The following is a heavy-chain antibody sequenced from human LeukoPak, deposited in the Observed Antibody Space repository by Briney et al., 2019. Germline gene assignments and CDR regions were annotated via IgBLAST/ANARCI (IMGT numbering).Heavy chain of an antibody. CDR3: TTEGYYYGSGSYYLFDY. J-gene: IGHJ4*02. Sequence: GGSLRLSCAASGFTFSSYEMNWVRQAPGKGLEWVSYISSSGFNIYYADSLKGRFTISRDNAKNSLYLQMNSLKTEDTAVYYCTTEGYYYGSGSYYLFDYWGQGTLVTVSS. CDR2: ISSSGFNI. CDR1: GFTFSSYE. V-gene: IGHV3-48*03. D-gene: IGHD3-10*01.